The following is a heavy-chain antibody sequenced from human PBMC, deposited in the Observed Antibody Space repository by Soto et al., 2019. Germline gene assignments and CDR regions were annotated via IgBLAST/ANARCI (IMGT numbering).Heavy chain of an antibody. CDR1: GFTFSNYA. CDR3: ANHIGKSSLPNDY. V-gene: IGHV3-23*01. Sequence: GGSLRLSCAASGFTFSNYAMSWVRQAPGKGLEWVSAISGSGGSTYYADSVKGRFTISRDNSKNTLYLQMNSLRAEDTAVYYCANHIGKSSLPNDYWSQGTLETVSS. CDR2: ISGSGGST. D-gene: IGHD1-26*01. J-gene: IGHJ4*02.